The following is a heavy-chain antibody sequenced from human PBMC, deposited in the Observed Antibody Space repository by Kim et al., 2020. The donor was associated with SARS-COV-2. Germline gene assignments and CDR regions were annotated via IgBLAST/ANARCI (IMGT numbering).Heavy chain of an antibody. J-gene: IGHJ6*02. V-gene: IGHV4-4*02. D-gene: IGHD6-13*01. CDR3: ARGYSSSWFNYYGMDV. Sequence: PALKSRITISVDKSKNPFSLKLSSVTAADTAVYYCARGYSSSWFNYYGMDVWGQGTTVTVSS.